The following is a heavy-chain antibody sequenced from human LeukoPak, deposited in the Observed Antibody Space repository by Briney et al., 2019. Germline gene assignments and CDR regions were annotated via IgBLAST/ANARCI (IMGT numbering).Heavy chain of an antibody. D-gene: IGHD4/OR15-4a*01. Sequence: SETLSLTCTVSGGSISSYYWSWIRQPPGKGLEWIGYIYYSGSTNYNPSLKSRVTISVDTSKNQFSLKLSSVTAADTAVYYCARVAKDAFDIWGQGTMVTVSS. J-gene: IGHJ3*02. V-gene: IGHV4-59*01. CDR2: IYYSGST. CDR1: GGSISSYY. CDR3: ARVAKDAFDI.